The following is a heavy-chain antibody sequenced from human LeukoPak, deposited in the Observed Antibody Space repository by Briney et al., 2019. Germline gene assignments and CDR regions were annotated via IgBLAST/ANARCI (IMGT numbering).Heavy chain of an antibody. CDR2: INSDGSEG. V-gene: IGHV3-7*03. D-gene: IGHD5-12*01. Sequence: GGSLRLSCAVSGFTFSGFWMSWSRQAPGKGLEWVASINSDGSEGYYADVVKGRFTISRDNAKNSLYLQMNSLRAEDTAVYYCARDPFIVATPGLDYWGQGTLVTVSS. CDR1: GFTFSGFW. CDR3: ARDPFIVATPGLDY. J-gene: IGHJ4*02.